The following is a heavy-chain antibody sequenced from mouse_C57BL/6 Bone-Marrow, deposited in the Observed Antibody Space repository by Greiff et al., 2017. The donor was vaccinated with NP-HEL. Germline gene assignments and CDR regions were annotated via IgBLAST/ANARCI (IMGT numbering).Heavy chain of an antibody. V-gene: IGHV1-4*01. CDR2: INPSSGYT. CDR3: ARELGVNYGGY. CDR1: GYTFTSYT. J-gene: IGHJ2*01. D-gene: IGHD1-1*01. Sequence: QVQLKQSGAELARPGASVKMSCKASGYTFTSYTMHWVKQRPGQGLEWIGYINPSSGYTKYNQKFKDKATLTADKSSSTAYMQLSSLTSEDSAVYYCARELGVNYGGYWGQGTTLTVSS.